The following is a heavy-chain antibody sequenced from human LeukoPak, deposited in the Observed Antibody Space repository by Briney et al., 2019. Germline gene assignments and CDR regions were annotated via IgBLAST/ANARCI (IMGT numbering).Heavy chain of an antibody. CDR2: IYYSGST. V-gene: IGHV4-59*08. CDR1: GGSISSYY. J-gene: IGHJ4*02. Sequence: SETLSLTCTVSGGSISSYYWSWIRQPPGKGLEWIGYIYYSGSTNYNPSLKSRVTISVDTSKNQFSLKLSSVTAADTAVYYCARHEPCYYDSSGYHRGGGYFDYWGQGTLVTVSS. D-gene: IGHD3-22*01. CDR3: ARHEPCYYDSSGYHRGGGYFDY.